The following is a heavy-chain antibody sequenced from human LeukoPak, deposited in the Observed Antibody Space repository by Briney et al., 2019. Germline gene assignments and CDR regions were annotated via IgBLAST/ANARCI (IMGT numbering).Heavy chain of an antibody. CDR2: LYHSGST. V-gene: IGHV4-59*01. CDR3: ARGARNGGLFDY. Sequence: SETLSLTCTVSGDSISNYYWSWIRQPPGKGLEWIGFLYHSGSTNFNPSLKSRVTISVDTSKNQFSQKLSSATAADTAVYFCARGARNGGLFDYWGQGTLVTVSS. J-gene: IGHJ4*02. CDR1: GDSISNYY. D-gene: IGHD1-14*01.